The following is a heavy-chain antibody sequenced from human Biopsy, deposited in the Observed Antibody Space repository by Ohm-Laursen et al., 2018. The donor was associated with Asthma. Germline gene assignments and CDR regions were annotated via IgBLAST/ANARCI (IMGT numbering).Heavy chain of an antibody. J-gene: IGHJ6*02. V-gene: IGHV4-34*01. CDR3: ARGSSSRLSQWELLVSGGKRAHSYYGMDV. D-gene: IGHD1-26*01. Sequence: SDTLSLTCAVYGGSLSGYYWTWIRQTPGRGLEWIGEVTHSGSANYNPSLKRRVTILLDSSKNQFSLKVRSLTAADTAVYYCARGSSSRLSQWELLVSGGKRAHSYYGMDVWGQGTTVTVSS. CDR2: VTHSGSA. CDR1: GGSLSGYY.